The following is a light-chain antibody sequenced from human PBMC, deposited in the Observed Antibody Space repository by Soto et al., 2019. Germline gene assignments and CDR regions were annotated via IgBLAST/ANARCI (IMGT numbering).Light chain of an antibody. CDR2: DAS. CDR1: QSVSSY. J-gene: IGKJ5*01. V-gene: IGKV3-11*01. CDR3: QQRSNWSIT. Sequence: EIVLTQSPATLSLSPGERATLSCRASQSVSSYLAWYQQKPGQAPRLLIYDASNRATGIPARFSGSGSWTDFTLTISSLEPEDFAVYYCQQRSNWSITFDQGTRLEIK.